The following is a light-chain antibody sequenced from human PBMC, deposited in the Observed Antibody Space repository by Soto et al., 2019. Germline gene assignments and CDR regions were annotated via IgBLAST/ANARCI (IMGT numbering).Light chain of an antibody. J-gene: IGKJ4*01. Sequence: DIQMTQSPSSLSASVGDRVAITCKASQDIKNYLNWYQQKPGKAPKVLISGASNLQTGVPSRFSGSGSGTDFTFTISSLQPEDIATYYCQQYEDRPHTFGGGTKVEIK. CDR3: QQYEDRPHT. V-gene: IGKV1-33*01. CDR1: QDIKNY. CDR2: GAS.